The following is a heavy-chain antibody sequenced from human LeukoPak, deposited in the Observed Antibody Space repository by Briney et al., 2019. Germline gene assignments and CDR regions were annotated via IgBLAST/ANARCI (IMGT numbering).Heavy chain of an antibody. Sequence: SETLSLTCTVSGGSISSSSYYWGWIRQPPGKGLEWIGSIYYSGSTYYNPSLKSRVTISVDTSKNQFSLKLSSVTAADTAVYYCARRSGNMGRERYYFDYWGQGTLVTVSS. CDR3: ARRSGNMGRERYYFDY. V-gene: IGHV4-39*01. CDR2: IYYSGST. D-gene: IGHD3-10*01. J-gene: IGHJ4*02. CDR1: GGSISSSSYY.